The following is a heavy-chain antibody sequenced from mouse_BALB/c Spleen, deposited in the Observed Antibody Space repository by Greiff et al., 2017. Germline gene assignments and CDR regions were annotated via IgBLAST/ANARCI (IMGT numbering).Heavy chain of an antibody. CDR1: GYTFTSYW. V-gene: IGHV1S22*01. CDR2: IYPGSGST. J-gene: IGHJ1*01. Sequence: LQQPGSELVRPGASVKLSCKASGYTFTSYWMHWVKQRPGQGLEWIGNIYPGSGSTNYDEKFKSKATLTVDTSSSTAYMQLSSLTSEDSAVYYCTRKEVLYYYGAARDGYFDVWGAGTTVTVSA. D-gene: IGHD1-1*01. CDR3: TRKEVLYYYGAARDGYFDV.